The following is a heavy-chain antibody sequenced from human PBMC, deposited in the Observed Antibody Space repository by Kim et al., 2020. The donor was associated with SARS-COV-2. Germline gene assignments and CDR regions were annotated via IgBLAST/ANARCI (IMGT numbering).Heavy chain of an antibody. CDR1: GGSISSYY. D-gene: IGHD4-17*01. CDR3: ARDDDYGDYVLLGY. Sequence: SETLSLTCTVSGGSISSYYWSWIRQPPGKGLEWIGYIYYSGSTNYNPSLKSRVTISVDTSKNQFSLKLSSVTAADTAVYYCARDDDYGDYVLLGYWGQGT. J-gene: IGHJ4*02. V-gene: IGHV4-59*01. CDR2: IYYSGST.